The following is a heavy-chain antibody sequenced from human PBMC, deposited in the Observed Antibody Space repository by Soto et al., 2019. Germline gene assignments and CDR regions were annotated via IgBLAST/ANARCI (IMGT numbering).Heavy chain of an antibody. J-gene: IGHJ6*01. V-gene: IGHV3-49*03. CDR1: GFTFSDYG. CDR2: IRSKDLGRRG. D-gene: IGHD3-10*01. Sequence: GGSLRLSCTASGFTFSDYGMNWFRQAPGKGLAWVGFIRSKDLGRRGHYAASVRGRFTISADDAKSVAYLQMDSLKIESTHVHYSVRHARVGESLTLNYYAVDVWGQG. CDR3: VRHARVGESLTLNYYAVDV.